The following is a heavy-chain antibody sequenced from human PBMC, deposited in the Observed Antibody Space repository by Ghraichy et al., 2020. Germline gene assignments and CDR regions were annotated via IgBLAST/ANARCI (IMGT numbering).Heavy chain of an antibody. J-gene: IGHJ4*02. CDR1: GFTFSSFA. CDR2: ISASGGST. CDR3: AKDLWGSHTRFDY. D-gene: IGHD2-21*01. V-gene: IGHV3-23*01. Sequence: GESLNTSCAASGFTFSSFAVSWVRQAPGKGLEWVSGISASGGSTYYADSVKGRFTISRDNSKNTLFLQMNSLRAEDTAVYYCAKDLWGSHTRFDYWGQGTLVTVSS.